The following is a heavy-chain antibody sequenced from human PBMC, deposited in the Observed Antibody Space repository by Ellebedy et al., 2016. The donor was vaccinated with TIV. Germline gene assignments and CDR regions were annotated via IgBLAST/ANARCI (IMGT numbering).Heavy chain of an antibody. CDR3: TTDPSGYSYGYSDY. CDR1: GFTFSNAW. V-gene: IGHV3-15*01. D-gene: IGHD5-18*01. CDR2: IKSKTDGGTT. J-gene: IGHJ4*02. Sequence: GESLKISCAASGFTFSNAWMSWVRQAPGKGLEWVGRIKSKTDGGTTDYAAPVKGRFTISSDDSKNTLYLQMNSLKTEDTAVYYCTTDPSGYSYGYSDYWGQGTLVSVSS.